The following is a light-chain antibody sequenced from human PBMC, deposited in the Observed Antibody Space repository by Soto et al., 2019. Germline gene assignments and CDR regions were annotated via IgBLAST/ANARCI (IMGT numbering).Light chain of an antibody. V-gene: IGKV3-20*01. J-gene: IGKJ2*01. Sequence: EIVSTQSPGTLSLSPGERATLSCRASETVRSNSLAWYQQKPGQAPRLLIYGAFNRATGVPDRFSGSGSVTDFTLTVSRLEPEDFAVYYCQQYGSSLPYTFGQGTKLEIK. CDR1: ETVRSNS. CDR2: GAF. CDR3: QQYGSSLPYT.